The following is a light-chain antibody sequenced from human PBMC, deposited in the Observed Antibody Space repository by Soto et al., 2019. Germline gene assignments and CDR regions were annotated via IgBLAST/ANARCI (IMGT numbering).Light chain of an antibody. Sequence: QSVLTQAASVSGSPGQSIIISCTGTSSDIGAYNYVSWYQQHPGKAPKLIIYDVTNRPAGISSRFSASKSGNSASLTISVLQAEDEADYHCCSYKSSSTLYVFGTGTKLTVL. CDR1: SSDIGAYNY. CDR3: CSYKSSSTLYV. V-gene: IGLV2-14*03. CDR2: DVT. J-gene: IGLJ1*01.